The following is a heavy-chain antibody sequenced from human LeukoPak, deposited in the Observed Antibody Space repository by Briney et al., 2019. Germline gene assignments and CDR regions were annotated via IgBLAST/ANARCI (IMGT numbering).Heavy chain of an antibody. CDR2: ILYDGSNK. V-gene: IGHV3-30*04. J-gene: IGHJ4*02. CDR1: GFTFSSYA. Sequence: GGSLRLSCAASGFTFSSYAMYWVRQAPGKGLQWVATILYDGSNKYYVDYVKGRFTISRDNSKNTLYLQMNSLRAEDTAVYYCALNRGSGWYFHYWGQGTLVTVSS. D-gene: IGHD6-19*01. CDR3: ALNRGSGWYFHY.